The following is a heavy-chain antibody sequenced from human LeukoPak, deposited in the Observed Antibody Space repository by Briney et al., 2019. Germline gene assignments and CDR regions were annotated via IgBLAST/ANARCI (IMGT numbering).Heavy chain of an antibody. CDR2: IRKKADGGTP. J-gene: IGHJ4*02. CDR3: TTDPPTRY. CDR1: GFTFRDYT. D-gene: IGHD1-26*01. V-gene: IGHV3-49*03. Sequence: PGRSLRLSCTGSGFTFRDYTMTWLRQAPGKGLEWVSFIRKKADGGTPEYAASVKGRFTISRDDSKSIAYLQMNSLKTDDTAVYYCTTDPPTRYWGQGTLVSVPS.